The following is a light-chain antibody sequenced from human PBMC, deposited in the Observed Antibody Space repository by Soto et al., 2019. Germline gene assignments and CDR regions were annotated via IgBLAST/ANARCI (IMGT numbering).Light chain of an antibody. Sequence: QSVLTQPASVSGSPGQSITISCTGTSSDVGGYNYVSWYQQHPGKAPKLMIYDVSNRPSGVSNRFSGSKSGNTASLTISGLQAEDEGDDYCSSYTSSSTLYVFGTGTKLTVL. CDR2: DVS. J-gene: IGLJ1*01. V-gene: IGLV2-14*01. CDR1: SSDVGGYNY. CDR3: SSYTSSSTLYV.